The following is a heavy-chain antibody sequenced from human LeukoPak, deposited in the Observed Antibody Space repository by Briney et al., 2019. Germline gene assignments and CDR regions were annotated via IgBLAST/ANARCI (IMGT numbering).Heavy chain of an antibody. CDR2: ISASNGKT. D-gene: IGHD3-10*01. J-gene: IGHJ3*02. V-gene: IGHV1-18*01. CDR3: ARDPPFLGPQLLWFGAPDAFDI. CDR1: GYTFTSYG. Sequence: ASVKVSCKASGYTFTSYGISWVRQAPGQGLEWMGWISASNGKTNYAQKLQGRVTMTTDTSTSTAYMELRSLRSDDTAVYYCARDPPFLGPQLLWFGAPDAFDIWGQGTMVTVSS.